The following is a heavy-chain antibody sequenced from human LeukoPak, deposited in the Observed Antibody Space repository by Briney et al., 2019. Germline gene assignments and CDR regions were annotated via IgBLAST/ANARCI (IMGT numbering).Heavy chain of an antibody. D-gene: IGHD2-2*01. J-gene: IGHJ4*02. Sequence: SVKVSCKASGGTFSSYAISWVRQAPGQGLEWMGRIIPIFGTANYAQKSQGRVTITTDESTSTAYMELSSLRSEDTAVYYCARVHCSSTSCPLYYFDYWGQGTLVTVSS. CDR1: GGTFSSYA. V-gene: IGHV1-69*05. CDR3: ARVHCSSTSCPLYYFDY. CDR2: IIPIFGTA.